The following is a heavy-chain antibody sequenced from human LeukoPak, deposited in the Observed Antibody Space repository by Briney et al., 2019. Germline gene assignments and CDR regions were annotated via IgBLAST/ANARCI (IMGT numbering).Heavy chain of an antibody. V-gene: IGHV3-74*01. CDR3: ARDRDFWSGYQYYYYGMDV. J-gene: IGHJ6*02. Sequence: GGSLRLSCAASGFTFSSYWMHWVRQAPGKGLVWVSRINSDRSSTSYADSVKGRFTISRDNAKNTLYLQMNSLRAEDTAVYYCARDRDFWSGYQYYYYGMDVWGQGTTVTVSS. CDR2: INSDRSST. D-gene: IGHD3-3*01. CDR1: GFTFSSYW.